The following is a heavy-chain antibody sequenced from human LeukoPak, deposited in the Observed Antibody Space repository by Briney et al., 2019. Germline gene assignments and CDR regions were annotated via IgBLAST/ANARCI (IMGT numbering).Heavy chain of an antibody. V-gene: IGHV1-69-2*01. CDR1: GYTFTDYY. CDR3: ATSLRFLEWLFDY. D-gene: IGHD3-3*01. J-gene: IGHJ4*02. Sequence: ASVKVSCKVSGYTFTDYYMHWVQQAPGKGREWMGLVDPEDGETIYAEKFQGRVTVTADTSTDTAYMELSSLTSEDTAVYYCATSLRFLEWLFDYWGQGTLVTVSS. CDR2: VDPEDGET.